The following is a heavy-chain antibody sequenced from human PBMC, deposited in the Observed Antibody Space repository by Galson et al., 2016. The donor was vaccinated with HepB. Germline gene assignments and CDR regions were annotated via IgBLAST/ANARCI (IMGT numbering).Heavy chain of an antibody. D-gene: IGHD2-2*01. J-gene: IGHJ5*02. V-gene: IGHV3-23*01. CDR3: AKGNIVQVPAAPYA. Sequence: SLRLSCAASGFTFSNYAMSWVRQAPGKGLEWVSSISGSGDTTYDEDAVRGRFTISRDNSRNTLSLQMDSLRAEDSAIYYCAKGNIVQVPAAPYAWGQGALVTVSS. CDR1: GFTFSNYA. CDR2: ISGSGDTT.